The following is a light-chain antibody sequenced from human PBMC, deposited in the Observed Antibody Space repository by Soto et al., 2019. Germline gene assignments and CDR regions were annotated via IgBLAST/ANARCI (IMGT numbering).Light chain of an antibody. V-gene: IGKV1-5*03. J-gene: IGKJ1*01. CDR2: EAS. CDR3: QHYKESST. Sequence: DIQMTQSPSTLSASVGDRVTITCRASQSISSWLAWYQQKPGKAPKLLIYEASSTQIGVPPRFSGNGFGTEFTLTISSLQPYDFATYYCQHYKESSTFGQGTRLEIK. CDR1: QSISSW.